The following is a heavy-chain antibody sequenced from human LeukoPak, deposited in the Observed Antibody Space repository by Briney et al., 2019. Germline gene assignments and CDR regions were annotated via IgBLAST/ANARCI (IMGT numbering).Heavy chain of an antibody. D-gene: IGHD3-10*01. V-gene: IGHV1-8*01. CDR2: MNPNSGNT. Sequence: GASVKVSCKASGYTFTSYDIHWVRQATGQGLEWMGWMNPNSGNTGYAQKFQGRVTMTRNTSISTAYMELSSLRSEDTAVYYCARGLQVRGVPTFFYWGQGTLVTVSS. J-gene: IGHJ4*02. CDR1: GYTFTSYD. CDR3: ARGLQVRGVPTFFY.